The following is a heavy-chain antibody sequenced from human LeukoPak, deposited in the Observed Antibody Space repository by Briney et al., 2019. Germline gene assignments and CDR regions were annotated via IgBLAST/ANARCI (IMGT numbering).Heavy chain of an antibody. CDR3: ARGRSTYYYYYYGMDV. CDR2: IIPIFGIA. V-gene: IGHV1-69*04. CDR1: GGTFSSYA. D-gene: IGHD1-26*01. J-gene: IGHJ6*02. Sequence: SVKVSCKASGGTFSSYAISWVRQAPGQGFEWMGRIIPIFGIANYAQKFQGRVTITADKSTSTAYMELSSLRSEDTAVYYCARGRSTYYYYYYGMDVWGQGTTVTVSS.